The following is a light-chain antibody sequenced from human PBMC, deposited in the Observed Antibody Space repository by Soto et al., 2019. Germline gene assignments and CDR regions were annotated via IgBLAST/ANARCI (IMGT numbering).Light chain of an antibody. J-gene: IGKJ4*01. CDR3: QQYNRYPS. CDR1: QSINSW. V-gene: IGKV1-5*03. CDR2: KES. Sequence: DIRVTQSPSTMYASVDDRVTITCRASQSINSWLAWYQQKPGKAPQLLIYKESSLESGAPSRFSGSGSGTDFNLTISRLQHDDFATYYCQQYNRYPSFGGRTKVELK.